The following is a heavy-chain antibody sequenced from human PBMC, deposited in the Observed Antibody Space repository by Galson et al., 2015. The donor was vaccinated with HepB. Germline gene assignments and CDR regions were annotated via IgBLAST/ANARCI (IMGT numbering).Heavy chain of an antibody. CDR2: INPSGGST. Sequence: SVKVSCKASGYTFTSYYMHWVRQAPGQGLEWMGIINPSGGSTSYAQKFQGRVTMTRDTSTSTVYMELSSLRSEDTAVYYCATDTAMERRGYYYYYYMDVWGKGTTVTVSS. CDR3: ATDTAMERRGYYYYYYMDV. CDR1: GYTFTSYY. V-gene: IGHV1-46*01. D-gene: IGHD5-18*01. J-gene: IGHJ6*03.